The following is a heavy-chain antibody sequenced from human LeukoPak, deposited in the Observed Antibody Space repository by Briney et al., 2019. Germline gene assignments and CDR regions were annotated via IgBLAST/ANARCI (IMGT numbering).Heavy chain of an antibody. Sequence: PSETLSLTCTVSGGSISSYYWSWIRQPPGKGLEWIGYIYYSGSTNYNPSLKSRVTISVDTSKNQFSLKLSSVTAADTAVYYCARRSTIFGVVYFDYWGQGTLVTVSS. CDR3: ARRSTIFGVVYFDY. CDR2: IYYSGST. CDR1: GGSISSYY. J-gene: IGHJ4*02. D-gene: IGHD3-3*01. V-gene: IGHV4-59*08.